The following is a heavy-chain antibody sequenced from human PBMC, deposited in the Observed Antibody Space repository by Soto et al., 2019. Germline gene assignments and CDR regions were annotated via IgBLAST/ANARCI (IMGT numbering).Heavy chain of an antibody. Sequence: GESLKISCKGSGYSFTSYWIGWVRQMPGKGLEWMGIIYPGDSDTRYSPSFQGQVTISADKSISTAYLQWSSLKASDTAMYYCARSAAADFIYYYGMDVWGQGTTVTVSS. CDR2: IYPGDSDT. CDR3: ARSAAADFIYYYGMDV. CDR1: GYSFTSYW. J-gene: IGHJ6*02. D-gene: IGHD6-13*01. V-gene: IGHV5-51*01.